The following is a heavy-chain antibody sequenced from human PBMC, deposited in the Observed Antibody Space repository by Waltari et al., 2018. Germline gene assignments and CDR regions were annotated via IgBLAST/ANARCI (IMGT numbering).Heavy chain of an antibody. V-gene: IGHV4-4*07. D-gene: IGHD3-10*01. CDR2: IYTSGST. CDR1: GGSISSYY. CDR3: ARARGFYYGSGSYVFDAFDI. J-gene: IGHJ3*02. Sequence: QVQLQESGPGLVTPSETLSLTCTVSGGSISSYYWSWIRPPAGKGLEWSGRIYTSGSTNYNPSLKGRVTMAVDTSKNQFSLKLSSVTAADTAVYYCARARGFYYGSGSYVFDAFDIWGQGTMVTVSS.